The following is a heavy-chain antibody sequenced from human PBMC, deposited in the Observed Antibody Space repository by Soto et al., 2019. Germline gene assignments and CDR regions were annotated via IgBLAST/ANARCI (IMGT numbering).Heavy chain of an antibody. V-gene: IGHV1-69*01. CDR2: IIPIFGTA. CDR1: GGTFSSYA. J-gene: IGHJ4*02. D-gene: IGHD3-3*01. Sequence: QVQLVQSGAEVKKPGSSVKVSCKASGGTFSSYAISWVRQAPGQGLEWMGGIIPIFGTANYAQKFQGRVTITEDESTSTAYMALSSLRSEDTAVYYCAREGSYDFWSGYYPPAVRLYYFDYWGQGTLVTVSS. CDR3: AREGSYDFWSGYYPPAVRLYYFDY.